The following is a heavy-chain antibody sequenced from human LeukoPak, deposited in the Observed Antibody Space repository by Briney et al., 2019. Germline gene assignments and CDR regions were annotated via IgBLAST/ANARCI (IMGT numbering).Heavy chain of an antibody. CDR2: ISGSGGST. J-gene: IGHJ4*02. Sequence: GGSLRLSCAASGFTFSSYAMSWVRQAPGKGLEWVSAISGSGGSTYYADSVKGRFTISRDNAKNSLYLQMNSLRAEDTAVYYCARDGGTGTNVYWGQGTLVTVSS. CDR3: ARDGGTGTNVY. CDR1: GFTFSSYA. D-gene: IGHD1-1*01. V-gene: IGHV3-23*01.